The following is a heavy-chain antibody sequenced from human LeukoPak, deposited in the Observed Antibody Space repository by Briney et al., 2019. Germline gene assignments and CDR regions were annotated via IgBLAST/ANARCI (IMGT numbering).Heavy chain of an antibody. CDR1: GGSISSGSYY. CDR3: AREGRYFDWLLSQSWFDP. D-gene: IGHD3-9*01. Sequence: PSQTLSLTCTVSGGSISSGSYYWSWIRQPAGKGLEWIGRIYTSGSTNYNPSLKGRVTISVDTSKNQFSLKLSSVTAADTAVYYCAREGRYFDWLLSQSWFDPWGQGTLVTVSS. J-gene: IGHJ5*02. V-gene: IGHV4-61*02. CDR2: IYTSGST.